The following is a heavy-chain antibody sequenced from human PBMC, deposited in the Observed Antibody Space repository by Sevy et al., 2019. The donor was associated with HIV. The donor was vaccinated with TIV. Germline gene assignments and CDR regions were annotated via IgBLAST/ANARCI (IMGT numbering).Heavy chain of an antibody. CDR1: TFRVIDNY. CDR2: IYSGGST. CDR3: ARDRYYYDSGYYYYYYGLDV. V-gene: IGHV3-66*01. J-gene: IGHJ6*02. D-gene: IGHD3-22*01. Sequence: GGSLRLSCAASTFRVIDNYMSWVRQAPGKGLEWVSTIYSGGSTFYADSVKGRFTIPRDNCKNTLYLQMNSLRAEEKAVYYCARDRYYYDSGYYYYYYGLDVWGQGTTVTVSS.